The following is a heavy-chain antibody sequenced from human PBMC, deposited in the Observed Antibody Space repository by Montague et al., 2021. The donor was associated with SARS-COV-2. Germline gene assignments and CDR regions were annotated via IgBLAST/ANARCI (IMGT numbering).Heavy chain of an antibody. J-gene: IGHJ4*02. CDR1: GFTVSSIY. Sequence: SLRLSCAVSGFTVSSIYMSWVRQAPGKGLEWVSVIYSSGRTYYGDSVKDKFTISRDDSKNTVFLQMNSLKAEDTAVYYCARAVVGVYFDSWGQGTLVTVSS. D-gene: IGHD1-26*01. CDR3: ARAVVGVYFDS. CDR2: IYSSGRT. V-gene: IGHV3-66*01.